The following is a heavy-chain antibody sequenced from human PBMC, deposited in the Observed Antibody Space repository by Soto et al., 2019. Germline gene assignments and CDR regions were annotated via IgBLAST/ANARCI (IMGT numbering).Heavy chain of an antibody. Sequence: ASVKVSCKASGYTFTSYGISWVRQAPGQRLEWMGWINAGNGNTKYSQKFQGRVTITRDTSASTAYMELSSLRSEDTAVYYCARPQGAYYYGSGSYDNWFDPWGQGTLVTVSS. V-gene: IGHV1-3*01. CDR2: INAGNGNT. CDR1: GYTFTSYG. J-gene: IGHJ5*02. D-gene: IGHD3-10*01. CDR3: ARPQGAYYYGSGSYDNWFDP.